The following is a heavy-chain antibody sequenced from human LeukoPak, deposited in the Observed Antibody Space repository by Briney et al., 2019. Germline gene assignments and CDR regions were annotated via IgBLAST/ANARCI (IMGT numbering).Heavy chain of an antibody. CDR1: GYTFTSYY. V-gene: IGHV1-46*01. D-gene: IGHD4-17*01. Sequence: GASVKVSCKASGYTFTSYYMHWVRQAPGQGLEWMGIINPSGGSTRYAQKLQGRVTLTRDTSISTAYMELSRLKSDDTAVYYCARGPTVTTDYWGQGTLVTVSS. CDR2: INPSGGST. CDR3: ARGPTVTTDY. J-gene: IGHJ4*02.